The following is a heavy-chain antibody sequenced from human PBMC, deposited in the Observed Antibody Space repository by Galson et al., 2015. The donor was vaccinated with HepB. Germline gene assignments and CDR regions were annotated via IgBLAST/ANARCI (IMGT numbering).Heavy chain of an antibody. CDR3: ARYWGDLAALDY. V-gene: IGHV3-33*01. CDR2: IWYDGSQK. CDR1: GYTFSSHG. Sequence: SLRLSCAASGYTFSSHGMHWVRQAPGKGPEWVAVIWYDGSQKYYADSVKGRFTISRDNTKNILYLQMNSLRAEDTAVYYCARYWGDLAALDYWGQGTRVTVSP. D-gene: IGHD3-16*01. J-gene: IGHJ4*02.